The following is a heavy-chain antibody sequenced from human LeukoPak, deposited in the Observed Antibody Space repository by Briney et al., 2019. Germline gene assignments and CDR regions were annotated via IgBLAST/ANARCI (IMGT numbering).Heavy chain of an antibody. J-gene: IGHJ5*02. CDR2: ISYDGSNK. CDR1: GFTFSSYG. V-gene: IGHV3-30*18. CDR3: AKDSPYGGNSGWFDP. Sequence: PGGSLRLSCEASGFTFSSYGMHWVRQAPGKGLEWVAVISYDGSNKYYADSVKGRFTICRDNSKNTLYLQMNSLRAEDTAVYYCAKDSPYGGNSGWFDPWGQGTLVTVSS. D-gene: IGHD4-23*01.